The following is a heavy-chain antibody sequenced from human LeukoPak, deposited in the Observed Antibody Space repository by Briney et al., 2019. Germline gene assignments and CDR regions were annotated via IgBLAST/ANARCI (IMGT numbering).Heavy chain of an antibody. D-gene: IGHD5-12*01. CDR3: ARGNSGYDSVFDY. CDR1: GYTFTGYY. CDR2: INPNSGGT. V-gene: IGHV1-2*06. Sequence: ASAKVSCKASGYTFTGYYMHWVRQAPGQGLEWMGRINPNSGGTNYAQKFQGRVTMTRDTSISTAYMELSRLRSDDTAVYYCARGNSGYDSVFDYWGQGTLVTVSS. J-gene: IGHJ4*02.